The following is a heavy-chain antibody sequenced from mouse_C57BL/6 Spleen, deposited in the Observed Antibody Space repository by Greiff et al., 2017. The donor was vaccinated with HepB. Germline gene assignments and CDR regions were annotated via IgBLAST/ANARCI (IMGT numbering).Heavy chain of an antibody. CDR3: ARGITTVVATRTYWYFDV. J-gene: IGHJ1*03. CDR1: GYTFTDYN. Sequence: VQLQQSGPELVKPGASVKMSCKASGYTFTDYNMHWVKQSHGKSLEWIGYINPNNGGTSYNQKFKGKATLTVNKSSSTAYMELRSLTSEDSAVYYCARGITTVVATRTYWYFDVWGTGTTVTVSS. CDR2: INPNNGGT. D-gene: IGHD1-1*01. V-gene: IGHV1-22*01.